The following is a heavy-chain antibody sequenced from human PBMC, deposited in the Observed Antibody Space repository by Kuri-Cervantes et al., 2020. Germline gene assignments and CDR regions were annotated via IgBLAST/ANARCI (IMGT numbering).Heavy chain of an antibody. V-gene: IGHV3-7*01. CDR1: TFTFSDYW. CDR3: ANGGRNGDLLEY. D-gene: IGHD4-17*01. J-gene: IGHJ4*02. CDR2: IKEDGSEN. Sequence: GESLKISCAASTFTFSDYWMSWVRQAPGKGLEWVANIKEDGSENNYVASVKGRFTISRDNAKNSLFLRMNSLRVEDTAVYYCANGGRNGDLLEYWGQGTLVTVSS.